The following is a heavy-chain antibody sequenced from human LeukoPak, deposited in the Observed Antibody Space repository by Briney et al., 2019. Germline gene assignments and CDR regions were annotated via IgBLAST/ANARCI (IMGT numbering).Heavy chain of an antibody. CDR3: ARDLLESYDILTGLNWFDP. Sequence: ASVKVSCKAFGYTFTSNYMHWVRQAPGQGPEWMGVISPSGGSTTYAQKFQGRVTLTRDMSTSTDYLELSSLRSEDTAVYYCARDLLESYDILTGLNWFDPWGQGTLVTVSS. CDR1: GYTFTSNY. CDR2: ISPSGGST. V-gene: IGHV1-46*01. J-gene: IGHJ5*02. D-gene: IGHD3-9*01.